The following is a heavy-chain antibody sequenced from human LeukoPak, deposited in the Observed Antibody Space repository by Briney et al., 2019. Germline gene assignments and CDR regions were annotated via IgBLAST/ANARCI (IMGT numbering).Heavy chain of an antibody. CDR1: GFTFSSYW. Sequence: PGGSLRLSCAASGFTFSSYWMHWVRQAPGKGLVWVSRINSDGSTTNYADSVKGRFTISRDNAKNTLYLQMNSLRAEDTAVYYCARLGARQMLEYWGQGTLVTVSS. V-gene: IGHV3-74*01. CDR3: ARLGARQMLEY. D-gene: IGHD4-17*01. CDR2: INSDGSTT. J-gene: IGHJ4*02.